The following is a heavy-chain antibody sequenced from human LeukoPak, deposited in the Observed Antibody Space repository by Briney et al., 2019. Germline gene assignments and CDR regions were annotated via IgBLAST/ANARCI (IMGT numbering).Heavy chain of an antibody. CDR2: INGDGRST. J-gene: IGHJ4*02. V-gene: IGHV3-74*01. CDR1: GFSFSSYW. D-gene: IGHD2-15*01. CDR3: AKPDQKYCSGGSCSKYPFDY. Sequence: PGGSLRLSCAASGFSFSSYWMHWVRQVSGKGLVWVSRINGDGRSTSYADSVKGRFTITRDNAKNTLFLQMNSLGAEDTAVYYCAKPDQKYCSGGSCSKYPFDYWGQGTLVTVSS.